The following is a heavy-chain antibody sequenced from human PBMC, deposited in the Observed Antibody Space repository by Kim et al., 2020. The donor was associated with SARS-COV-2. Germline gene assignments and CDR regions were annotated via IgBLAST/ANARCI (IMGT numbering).Heavy chain of an antibody. Sequence: GGSLRLSCAASGFTFSSYAMHWVRQAPGKGLEWVAVISYDGSNKYYADSVKGRFTISRDNSKNTLYLQMNSLRAEDTAVYYCARVRGSSGYYPAEYFQHWGQGTLVTVSS. CDR3: ARVRGSSGYYPAEYFQH. D-gene: IGHD3-22*01. CDR1: GFTFSSYA. CDR2: ISYDGSNK. V-gene: IGHV3-30*04. J-gene: IGHJ1*01.